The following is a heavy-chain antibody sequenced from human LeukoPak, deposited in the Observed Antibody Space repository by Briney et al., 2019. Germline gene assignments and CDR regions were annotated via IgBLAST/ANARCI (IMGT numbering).Heavy chain of an antibody. D-gene: IGHD2-2*01. CDR1: GYSISSGYY. CDR2: IYHSGST. Sequence: SETLSLTCAVSGYSISSGYYWGWIRQPPGKGREWIGRIYHSGSTYYNPSLKSRVTISVDTSKNQFSLKLSSVTAADTAVCYCARHIPTIVVVPAARFDPWGQGTLVTVSS. CDR3: ARHIPTIVVVPAARFDP. V-gene: IGHV4-38-2*01. J-gene: IGHJ5*02.